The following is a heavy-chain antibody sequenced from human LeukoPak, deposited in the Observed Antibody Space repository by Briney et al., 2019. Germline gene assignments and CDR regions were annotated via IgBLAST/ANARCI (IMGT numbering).Heavy chain of an antibody. CDR3: AKDGPTVAHFDH. CDR1: GFTFSSYG. D-gene: IGHD4-23*01. CDR2: IRYDGSNK. Sequence: GSLRLSCAASGFTFSSYGMHWVRQAPGKGLEWVAFIRYDGSNKYYADSVKGRFTISRDNSKNTLYLQMNSLRAEDTAVYYCAKDGPTVAHFDHWGQGTLDTVSS. V-gene: IGHV3-30*02. J-gene: IGHJ4*02.